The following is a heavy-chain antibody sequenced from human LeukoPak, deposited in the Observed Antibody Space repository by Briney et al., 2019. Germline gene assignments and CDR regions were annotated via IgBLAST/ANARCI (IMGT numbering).Heavy chain of an antibody. Sequence: GGSLRLSCAASGFTFTTYWMSWLRQAPGKGLEWVANINQDGTDKYYVDSVKGRFTFSRDNAQNSLYLQMSSLRVEDTAVYYCVTYSTGLYKGLEFWGQGTQVTVSS. V-gene: IGHV3-7*03. CDR3: VTYSTGLYKGLEF. CDR1: GFTFTTYW. J-gene: IGHJ4*02. CDR2: INQDGTDK. D-gene: IGHD2-8*02.